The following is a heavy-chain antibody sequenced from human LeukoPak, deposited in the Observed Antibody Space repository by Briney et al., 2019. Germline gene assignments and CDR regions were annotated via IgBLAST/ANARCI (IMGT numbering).Heavy chain of an antibody. V-gene: IGHV4-39*07. Sequence: PSETLSLTCTVSGGSISSSSYYWGWIRQPPGKGLEWIGSIYYSGSTYYNPSLKSRVTISVDTSKNQFSLKLSSVTAADMAVYYCAREYDSSGYYYYYMDVWGKGTTVAVSS. CDR2: IYYSGST. D-gene: IGHD3-22*01. CDR1: GGSISSSSYY. J-gene: IGHJ6*03. CDR3: AREYDSSGYYYYYMDV.